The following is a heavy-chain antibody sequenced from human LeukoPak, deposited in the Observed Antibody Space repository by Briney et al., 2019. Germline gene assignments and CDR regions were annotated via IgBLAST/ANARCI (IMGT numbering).Heavy chain of an antibody. J-gene: IGHJ4*02. CDR1: GYTFTSYG. CDR2: ISAYNDNT. CDR3: ARSVQYYDILTGYYPTYYFDY. Sequence: ASVKVSCKASGYTFTSYGISWVRQAPGQGLEWMGWISAYNDNTNYAQKLQGRVTMTTDTSTSTAYMELRSLRSDDTAVYYCARSVQYYDILTGYYPTYYFDYWGQGTLVTVSS. V-gene: IGHV1-18*01. D-gene: IGHD3-9*01.